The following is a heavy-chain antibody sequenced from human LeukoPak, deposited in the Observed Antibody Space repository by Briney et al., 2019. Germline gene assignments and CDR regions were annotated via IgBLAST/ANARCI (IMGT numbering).Heavy chain of an antibody. CDR1: GFTFSSYA. D-gene: IGHD3-22*01. CDR2: ISGSGGST. J-gene: IGHJ4*02. V-gene: IGHV3-23*01. Sequence: GGSLRLSCAASGFTFSSYAMSWVRQAPGKGLEWVSAISGSGGSTYYADSVKGRFTISRDNSKNTLYLQMNSLRAEDTAVYYCALSSRMAYDSSGYSICWGQGTLVTVSS. CDR3: ALSSRMAYDSSGYSIC.